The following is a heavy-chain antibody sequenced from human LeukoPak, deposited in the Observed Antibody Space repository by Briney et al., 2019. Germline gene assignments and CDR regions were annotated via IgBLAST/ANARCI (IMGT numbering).Heavy chain of an antibody. CDR2: MSPNSGNT. V-gene: IGHV1-8*01. Sequence: ASVKVSCKASGYTFTSYDINWVRQATGQGLEWMGWMSPNSGNTGYAQKFQGRVTMTWNTSISTAYMELSSLRSEDTAVYYCARGPPRRYCSGGSCLPGYWGQGTLVTVSS. J-gene: IGHJ4*02. CDR3: ARGPPRRYCSGGSCLPGY. CDR1: GYTFTSYD. D-gene: IGHD2-15*01.